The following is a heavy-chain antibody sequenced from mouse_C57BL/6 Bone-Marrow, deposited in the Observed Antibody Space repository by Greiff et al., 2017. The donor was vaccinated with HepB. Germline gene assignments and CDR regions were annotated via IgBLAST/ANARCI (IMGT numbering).Heavy chain of an antibody. Sequence: EVKVVESGGGLVKPGGSLKLSCAASGFTFSDYGMHWVRQAPEKGLEWVAYISSGSSTIYYADTVKGRFTISRDNAKNTLFLQMTSLRSEDPAIYYGARYHYGSSYYAMDYWGQGTSVTVSS. D-gene: IGHD1-1*01. CDR1: GFTFSDYG. V-gene: IGHV5-17*01. J-gene: IGHJ4*01. CDR2: ISSGSSTI. CDR3: ARYHYGSSYYAMDY.